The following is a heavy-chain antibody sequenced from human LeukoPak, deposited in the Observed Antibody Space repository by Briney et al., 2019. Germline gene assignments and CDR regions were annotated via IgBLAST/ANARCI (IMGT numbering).Heavy chain of an antibody. CDR2: IRQDGREK. D-gene: IGHD6-6*01. J-gene: IGHJ4*02. CDR3: ARDVSDENGSASRIHLDS. V-gene: IGHV3-7*03. CDR1: GFTFSNYW. Sequence: GGSLRLSCAASGFTFSNYWMTWVRQAPGKGLEWVANIRQDGREKNYVDSVKGRFTISRDNAKNSLILQMNRLRAEDTAVYYCARDVSDENGSASRIHLDSWGQGTLVSVSS.